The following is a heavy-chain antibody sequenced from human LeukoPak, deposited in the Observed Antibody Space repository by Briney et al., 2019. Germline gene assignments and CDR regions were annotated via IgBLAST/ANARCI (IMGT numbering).Heavy chain of an antibody. CDR1: GGSISSYY. Sequence: PSETLSLTCTVSGGSISSYYWSWIWQPPGKGLEWIGYIYYSGSTNYNPSLKSRVTISVDTSKNQFSLKLSSVTAADTAVYYCARRALATTSYNWFDPWGQGTLVTVSS. V-gene: IGHV4-59*08. D-gene: IGHD5-12*01. CDR3: ARRALATTSYNWFDP. J-gene: IGHJ5*02. CDR2: IYYSGST.